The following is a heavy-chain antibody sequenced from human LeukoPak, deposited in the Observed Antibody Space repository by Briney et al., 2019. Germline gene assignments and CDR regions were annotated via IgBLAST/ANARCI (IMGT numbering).Heavy chain of an antibody. D-gene: IGHD3-10*01. CDR2: ISGSGSAT. CDR1: GFTFRSYA. J-gene: IGHJ4*02. V-gene: IGHV3-23*01. CDR3: AREYGSGSHPFDY. Sequence: GGSLRLSCAASGFTFRSYAMNWVRQAPGKGLEWVSAISGSGSATYCADSVKGRFTISRDNSKNTLYLQMNSLRAEDTAVYYCAREYGSGSHPFDYWGQGILVTVSS.